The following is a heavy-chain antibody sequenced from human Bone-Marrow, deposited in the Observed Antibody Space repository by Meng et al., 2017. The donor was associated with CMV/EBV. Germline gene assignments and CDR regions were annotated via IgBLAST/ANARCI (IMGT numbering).Heavy chain of an antibody. Sequence: ASVKVSCKASGYSFASYYIHWVRQAPGQGLEWMGWFNPNSGDADYAQKFQGRVTMTRDTSISTAYMELSRLRSDDTAVYYCARNPREVTAFDIWGQGTMVTVSS. V-gene: IGHV1-2*02. CDR1: GYSFASYY. CDR2: FNPNSGDA. D-gene: IGHD2-21*02. J-gene: IGHJ3*02. CDR3: ARNPREVTAFDI.